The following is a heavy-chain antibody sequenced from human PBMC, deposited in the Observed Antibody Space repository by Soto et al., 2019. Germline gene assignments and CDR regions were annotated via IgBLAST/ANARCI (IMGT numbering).Heavy chain of an antibody. CDR2: INHSGST. V-gene: IGHV4-34*01. CDR1: GGSFSGYY. J-gene: IGHJ5*02. Sequence: PSETLSLTCAVYGGSFSGYYWSWIRQPPGKGLEWIGEINHSGSTNYNPSLKSRVTISVDTSKNQFSLKLSSVTAADTAVYYCARDRGVVVVAATRKWFDPWGQGTLVTVSS. D-gene: IGHD2-15*01. CDR3: ARDRGVVVVAATRKWFDP.